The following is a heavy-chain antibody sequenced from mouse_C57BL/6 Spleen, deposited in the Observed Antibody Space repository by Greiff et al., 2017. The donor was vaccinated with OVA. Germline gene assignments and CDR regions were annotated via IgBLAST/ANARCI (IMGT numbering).Heavy chain of an antibody. CDR1: GYTFTSYW. J-gene: IGHJ3*01. CDR2: IDPSDSYT. D-gene: IGHD1-1*01. CDR3: ARGAYGSAWFAY. Sequence: VQLQQPGAELVMPGASVKLSCKASGYTFTSYWMHWVKQRPGQGLEWIGEIDPSDSYTNYNQKFKGKSTLTVDKSSSTAYMQLSSLTSEDSAVYYCARGAYGSAWFAYWGQGTLVTVSA. V-gene: IGHV1-69*01.